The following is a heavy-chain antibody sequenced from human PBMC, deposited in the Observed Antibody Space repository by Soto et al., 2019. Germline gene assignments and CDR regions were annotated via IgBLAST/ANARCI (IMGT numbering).Heavy chain of an antibody. Sequence: PGGSLRLSCEASGFTFSGYWMSWVRQAPGKGLEWVADIKHDGSVQYYVDSVKGRFTISRDNAKKPLYLQMNGLRAEDTALYYCARAPYSNGWYRFDLWGQGTLVTVSS. D-gene: IGHD6-19*01. CDR2: IKHDGSVQ. CDR1: GFTFSGYW. J-gene: IGHJ4*02. CDR3: ARAPYSNGWYRFDL. V-gene: IGHV3-7*03.